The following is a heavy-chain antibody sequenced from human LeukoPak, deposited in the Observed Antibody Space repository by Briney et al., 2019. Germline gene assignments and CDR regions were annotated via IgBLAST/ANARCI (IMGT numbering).Heavy chain of an antibody. J-gene: IGHJ3*02. D-gene: IGHD3-10*01. CDR1: GGSTSSGAYY. CDR2: IYYSGST. CDR3: AGGPGRVRGAPRAFDI. Sequence: PSETLSLTCTVSGGSTSSGAYYWSWIRQPPGKGLEWIGYIYYSGSTNYNPSLKSRVTISVDTSKNQFSLKLSSVTAADTAVYYCAGGPGRVRGAPRAFDIWGQGTMVTVSS. V-gene: IGHV4-61*08.